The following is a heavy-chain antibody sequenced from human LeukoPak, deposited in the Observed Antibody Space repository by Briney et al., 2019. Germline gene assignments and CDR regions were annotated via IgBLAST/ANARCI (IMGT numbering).Heavy chain of an antibody. D-gene: IGHD1-26*01. Sequence: SETLSLTCTVSGGSISSYYWSWIRQPPGKGLEWIGYIYYSESTNYNPSLKSRVTISVDTSKNQFSLKLSSVTAADTAVYYCARGATTSWYFDLWGRGTLVTVSS. J-gene: IGHJ2*01. CDR1: GGSISSYY. CDR3: ARGATTSWYFDL. V-gene: IGHV4-59*08. CDR2: IYYSEST.